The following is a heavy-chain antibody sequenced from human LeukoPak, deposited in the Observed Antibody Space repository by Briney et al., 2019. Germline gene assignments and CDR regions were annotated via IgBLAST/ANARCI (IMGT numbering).Heavy chain of an antibody. CDR3: ARATYCTNGVCRIYGMDV. CDR2: IYHSGRT. Sequence: PSETLSLTCTVSGDSISNYYWSWIRQPPGQGLEWIGYIYHSGRTNHNPSLRSRLTISVDTSKNQFSLKLRSVTAADAAVYYCARATYCTNGVCRIYGMDVWGQGTTVTVSS. D-gene: IGHD2-8*01. J-gene: IGHJ6*02. CDR1: GDSISNYY. V-gene: IGHV4-59*01.